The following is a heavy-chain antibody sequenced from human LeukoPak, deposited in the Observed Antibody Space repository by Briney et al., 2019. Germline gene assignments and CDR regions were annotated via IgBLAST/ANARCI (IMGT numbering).Heavy chain of an antibody. CDR3: ARDLRSSGYYAFDY. V-gene: IGHV3-21*01. D-gene: IGHD3-22*01. CDR1: GFTFSDYA. Sequence: KTGGPLRLSCAASGFTFSDYAMTWLRQAPGKGLEWVSFISSSSSYIYYADSVKGRFTISRDNAKNSLYLQMNSLRAEDTAVYYCARDLRSSGYYAFDYWGQGTLVTVSS. J-gene: IGHJ4*02. CDR2: ISSSSSYI.